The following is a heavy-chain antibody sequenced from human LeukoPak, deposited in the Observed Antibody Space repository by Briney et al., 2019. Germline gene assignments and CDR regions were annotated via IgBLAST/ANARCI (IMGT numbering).Heavy chain of an antibody. J-gene: IGHJ4*02. CDR1: XAFTXXX. CDR3: AXXXXXXXXXXXXXFXF. V-gene: IGHV1-2*02. CDR2: INPNSGDT. Sequence: XAFTXXXIQWVRQAPGQGLECXGWINPNSGDTHFARNFQDTVTMTRDTSITTVYMSLTRLTSADTAVYYCAXXXXXXXXXXXXXFXFWGQGTGVTVSS.